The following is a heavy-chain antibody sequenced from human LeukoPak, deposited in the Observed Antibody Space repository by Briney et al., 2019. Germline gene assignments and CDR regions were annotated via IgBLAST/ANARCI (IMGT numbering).Heavy chain of an antibody. CDR1: GFTFNSYW. CDR2: IKQDGSEK. J-gene: IGHJ6*02. CDR3: ARDRGGSYSNYYYGMDV. Sequence: HPGGSLRLSCAASGFTFNSYWMSWVRQAPGKGLEWVANIKQDGSEKYYVDSVKGRFTISRDNAKNSLYLQMNSLRAEDTAVYYCARDRGGSYSNYYYGMDVWGQGTTVTVSS. V-gene: IGHV3-7*01. D-gene: IGHD2-21*01.